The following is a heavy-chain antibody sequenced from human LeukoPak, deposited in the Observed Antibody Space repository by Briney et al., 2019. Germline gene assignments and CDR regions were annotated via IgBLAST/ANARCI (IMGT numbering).Heavy chain of an antibody. CDR2: ISGSGGST. Sequence: GGSLRLSCAASGFTFSSYAMSWVRQAPGKGLEWVSAISGSGGSTYYADSVKGRFTISRDNSKNTLYLQMNSLRAEDTAVYYCAKDGRYYDSSGYLLRPLYYWGQGTLVTVSS. D-gene: IGHD3-22*01. V-gene: IGHV3-23*01. CDR3: AKDGRYYDSSGYLLRPLYY. J-gene: IGHJ4*02. CDR1: GFTFSSYA.